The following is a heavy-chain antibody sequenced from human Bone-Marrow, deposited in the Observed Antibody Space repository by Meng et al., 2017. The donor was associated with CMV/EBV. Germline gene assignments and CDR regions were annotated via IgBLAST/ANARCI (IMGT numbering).Heavy chain of an antibody. Sequence: VKVSCKASGGTFSSYTISWVRQAPGQGLEWMGRIIPILGIANYAQKFQGRVTITADKSTSTAYMELSSLRTEDTAVYYCARVPQGAAAYYYYGMDVWGQGTTVTVSS. V-gene: IGHV1-69*02. J-gene: IGHJ6*02. CDR3: ARVPQGAAAYYYYGMDV. D-gene: IGHD2-2*01. CDR1: GGTFSSYT. CDR2: IIPILGIA.